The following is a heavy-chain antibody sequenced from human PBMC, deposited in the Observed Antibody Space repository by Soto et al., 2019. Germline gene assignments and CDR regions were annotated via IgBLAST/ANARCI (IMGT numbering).Heavy chain of an antibody. CDR3: ARHLAAAGKKTLDY. D-gene: IGHD6-13*01. CDR1: GGSISSCSYY. CDR2: IYYSGST. J-gene: IGHJ4*02. V-gene: IGHV4-39*01. Sequence: QLQLQESGPGLVKPSETLSLTCTVSGGSISSCSYYWGWIRQPPGKGLEWIGSIYYSGSTYYNPSLKSRVTISVDTSKNQFSLKLSSVTAADTAVFYCARHLAAAGKKTLDYWGQGTLVTVSS.